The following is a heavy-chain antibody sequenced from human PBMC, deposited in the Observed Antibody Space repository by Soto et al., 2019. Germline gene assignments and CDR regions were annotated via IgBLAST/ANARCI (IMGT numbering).Heavy chain of an antibody. D-gene: IGHD1-7*01. CDR3: AGEKGGTTGIDF. V-gene: IGHV1-8*01. CDR1: GYTFTGYD. CDR2: MNPNSGNT. J-gene: IGHJ4*02. Sequence: QAQLVQSVAEVKKPGASVKVSCKASGYTFTGYDINWVRQATGQGLEWMGWMNPNSGNTGYAQKFQGRVTMTRDNATTTADMELTRPRDEDSAVYDCAGEKGGTTGIDFWGQGTLVLVSS.